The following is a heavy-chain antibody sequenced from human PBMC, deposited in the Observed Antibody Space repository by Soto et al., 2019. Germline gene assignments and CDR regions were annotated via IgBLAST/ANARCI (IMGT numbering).Heavy chain of an antibody. Sequence: QVQLVESGGGVVQPGRSLRLSCAASGFTFSSYGMHWVRQAPGKGLEWVAVIWYDGSNKYYAESVKGRFTISRDNSKNTLYLQMNSLRAEDTAVYYCTGVKVAWWGQGTLVTVSS. CDR3: TGVKVAW. CDR1: GFTFSSYG. CDR2: IWYDGSNK. J-gene: IGHJ4*02. V-gene: IGHV3-33*01.